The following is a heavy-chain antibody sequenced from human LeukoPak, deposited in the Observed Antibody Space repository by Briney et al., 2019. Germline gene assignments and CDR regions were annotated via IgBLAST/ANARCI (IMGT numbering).Heavy chain of an antibody. CDR3: AVCHWHSSGCRNDY. J-gene: IGHJ4*02. D-gene: IGHD6-19*01. CDR1: GFTLITYS. CDR2: ISSSSDTI. V-gene: IGHV3-48*01. Sequence: PGGSLRLSCAASGFTLITYSMNWVRQAPGKGLEWVSYISSSSDTIYYADSVKGRFTISRDNSKNTLYLQMNSLRAEDTAVYYCAVCHWHSSGCRNDYWGQGTLVTVSS.